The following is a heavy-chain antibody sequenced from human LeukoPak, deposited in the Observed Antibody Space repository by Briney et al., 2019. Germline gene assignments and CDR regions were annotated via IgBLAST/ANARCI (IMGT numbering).Heavy chain of an antibody. CDR3: ARHAKGIAAAGTVY. J-gene: IGHJ4*02. CDR1: GGTFSSYA. Sequence: AVKVSCKASGGTFSSYAISWVRQAPGQGLEWMGRIISILGIANYAQKFQGRVTITADKSTSTAYMELSSLRSEDTAVYYCARHAKGIAAAGTVYWGQGTLVTVSS. V-gene: IGHV1-69*04. CDR2: IISILGIA. D-gene: IGHD6-13*01.